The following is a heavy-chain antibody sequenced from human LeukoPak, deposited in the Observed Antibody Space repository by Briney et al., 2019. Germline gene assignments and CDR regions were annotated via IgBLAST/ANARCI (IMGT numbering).Heavy chain of an antibody. CDR3: ARDALDWYNWFDP. CDR2: ISTSSGYI. D-gene: IGHD3-9*01. CDR1: SFTFTSYT. V-gene: IGHV3-21*01. J-gene: IGHJ5*02. Sequence: GGSLRLSCAASSFTFTSYTMNWVRQAPGKGLEWVSSISTSSGYIYYADSVKGRFTISRDNARNFLYLQMNSLRVEDTAVYYCARDALDWYNWFDPWGQGTLVTVSS.